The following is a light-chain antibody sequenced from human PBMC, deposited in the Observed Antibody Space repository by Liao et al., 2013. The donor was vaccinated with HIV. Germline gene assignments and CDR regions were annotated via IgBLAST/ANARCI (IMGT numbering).Light chain of an antibody. CDR3: QAWDSSTVSYV. J-gene: IGLJ1*01. V-gene: IGLV3-1*01. CDR1: KLGDKY. Sequence: SYELTQPPSVSVSPGQTASITCSGDKLGDKYACWYQQKPGQSPVLVIYQDSKRPSEIPERFSGSNSGNTATLTISGTQAMDEADYYCQAWDSSTVSYVFGTGTQGHRP. CDR2: QDS.